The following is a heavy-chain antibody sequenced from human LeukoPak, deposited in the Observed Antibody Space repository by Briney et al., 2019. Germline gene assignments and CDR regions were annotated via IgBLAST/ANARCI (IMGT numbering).Heavy chain of an antibody. CDR1: GFTFSSYA. J-gene: IGHJ4*02. D-gene: IGHD2-2*01. Sequence: GGPLRLSCAASGFTFSSYAMSWVRQAPGKGLEWVSAISGSGGSTYYADSVKGRFTISRDNSKNTLYLQMNSLRAEDTAVYYCAKERVVVVPAAMPASFDYWGQGTLVTVSS. CDR2: ISGSGGST. CDR3: AKERVVVVPAAMPASFDY. V-gene: IGHV3-23*01.